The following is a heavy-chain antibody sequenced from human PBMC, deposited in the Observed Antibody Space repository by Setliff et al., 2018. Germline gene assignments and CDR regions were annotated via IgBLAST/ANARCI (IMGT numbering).Heavy chain of an antibody. D-gene: IGHD3-22*01. CDR1: GGSFSGYY. V-gene: IGHV4-34*01. CDR3: ARLGGSSGSGGCYYYYYYMDV. J-gene: IGHJ6*03. Sequence: PSETLSLTCAVYGGSFSGYYWSWIRQPPGKGLEWIGEINHSGNTNYNPSLKSRVTISVDTSKNQFSLKLSSVTAADTAVYYCARLGGSSGSGGCYYYYYYMDVWGKGTTVTVSS. CDR2: INHSGNT.